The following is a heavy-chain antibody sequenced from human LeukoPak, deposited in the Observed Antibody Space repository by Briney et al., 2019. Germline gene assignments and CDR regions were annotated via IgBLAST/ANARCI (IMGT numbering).Heavy chain of an antibody. CDR1: GASISSSDYY. CDR2: IYHSGST. D-gene: IGHD1-26*01. CDR3: ARMIVGSTDYFDY. J-gene: IGHJ4*02. Sequence: SETLSLTCTVSGASISSSDYYWDWIRKPPGRGLEWIGNIYHSGSTYYNPSLKSRVTISVHTSKNQLALQLNSVTAADTAVYYCARMIVGSTDYFDYWGQGTLVIVSS. V-gene: IGHV4-39*01.